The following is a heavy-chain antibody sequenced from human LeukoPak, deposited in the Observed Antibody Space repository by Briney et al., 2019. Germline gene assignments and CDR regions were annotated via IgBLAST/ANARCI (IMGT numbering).Heavy chain of an antibody. J-gene: IGHJ4*02. CDR1: GGSISSGGYY. CDR2: IYYSAST. D-gene: IGHD3-22*01. V-gene: IGHV4-31*03. CDR3: ARVPSYYYDSSSVEY. Sequence: SHTLTLTCTVSGGSISSGGYYWSWIRQHPGKGLEWIGYIYYSASTCYNPSLKSRVTNSVAASKNQFSLKLSSVTAADPAVYYCARVPSYYYDSSSVEYWGQGTLVTVSS.